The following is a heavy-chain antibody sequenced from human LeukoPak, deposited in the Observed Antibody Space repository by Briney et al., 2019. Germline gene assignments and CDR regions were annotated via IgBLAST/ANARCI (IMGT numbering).Heavy chain of an antibody. CDR1: GLTFSSYG. V-gene: IGHV3-30*18. J-gene: IGHJ4*02. CDR2: ISYDGSNK. D-gene: IGHD2-21*02. CDR3: AKDRAYRVVTAMALADY. Sequence: PGGSLRLSCAASGLTFSSYGMHWVRQAPGKGLEWVAVISYDGSNKYYADSVKGRFTISRDNSKNTLYLQMNSLRAEDTAVYYCAKDRAYRVVTAMALADYWGQGTLVTVSS.